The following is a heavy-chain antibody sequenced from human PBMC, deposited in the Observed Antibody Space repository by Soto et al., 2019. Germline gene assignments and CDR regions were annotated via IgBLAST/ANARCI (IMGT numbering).Heavy chain of an antibody. J-gene: IGHJ5*02. CDR3: SRIPVDTYMIYWFDP. CDR1: GGSVSSGDYY. CDR2: VYFTWST. Sequence: PSETLSLTCTVFGGSVSSGDYYWTWMRQPPGKGLEWIGHVYFTWSTNYNPSLKSRVTISVDTSTNQFSLKLGSVTAGDTAVYYCSRIPVDTYMIYWFDPGGQGTLVTVSS. V-gene: IGHV4-61*08. D-gene: IGHD5-18*01.